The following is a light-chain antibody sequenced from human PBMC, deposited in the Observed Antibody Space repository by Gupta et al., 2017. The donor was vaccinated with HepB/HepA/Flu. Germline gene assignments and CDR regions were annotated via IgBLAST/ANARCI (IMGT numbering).Light chain of an antibody. CDR3: QQNKDWPPCT. CDR2: ATS. CDR1: QSVTRN. J-gene: IGKJ2*02. V-gene: IGKV3-15*01. Sequence: EIVMTQSPATLSVSPGERAILSCRASQSVTRNLAWYQQKPGQAPRLLIYATSTRATGIPARFSGRGGGREVNLTNSSRQEEDFAGYYCQQNKDWPPCTFGQGTKVEIK.